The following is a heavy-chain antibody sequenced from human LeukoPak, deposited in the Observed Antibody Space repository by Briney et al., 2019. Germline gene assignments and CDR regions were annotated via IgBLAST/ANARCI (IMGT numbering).Heavy chain of an antibody. CDR1: EFTFSRYW. CDR2: IKQDQSEK. V-gene: IGHV3-7*01. D-gene: IGHD3-10*01. Sequence: PGGSLRLSCTASEFTFSRYWMTWVRQAPGKGLEWVANIKQDQSEKYYVDSVKGRFTISRDNAKNSLYLQMNSLRAEDTAVYYCARLWAGEKYYYYYYYMDVWGKGTTVTVSS. J-gene: IGHJ6*03. CDR3: ARLWAGEKYYYYYYYMDV.